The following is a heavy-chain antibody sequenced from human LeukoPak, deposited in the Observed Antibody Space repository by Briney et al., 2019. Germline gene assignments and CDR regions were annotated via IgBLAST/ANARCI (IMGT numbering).Heavy chain of an antibody. Sequence: PGGSLRLSCAASGLTFSGYTMNWVRQAPGKGPEWVSSISSSSSYIYYADSVKGRFTISRDNAKNSLYLQMNSLRAEDTAVYYCARGVGMAAVGRFVNYFDYWGQGTLVTVSS. V-gene: IGHV3-21*01. CDR1: GLTFSGYT. CDR3: ARGVGMAAVGRFVNYFDY. CDR2: ISSSSSYI. D-gene: IGHD6-13*01. J-gene: IGHJ4*02.